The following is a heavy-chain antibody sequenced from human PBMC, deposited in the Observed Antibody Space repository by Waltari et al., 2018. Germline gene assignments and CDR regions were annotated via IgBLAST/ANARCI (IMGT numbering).Heavy chain of an antibody. J-gene: IGHJ6*03. CDR3: ARVPLRHCDPVCYYYHMDV. CDR2: ISGNSNYI. D-gene: IGHD2-21*01. CDR1: GFTFSPYN. Sequence: EAQLVESGGGLVKPGGSLRLSCSASGFTFSPYNMNWVRQAPGKGLEWVSSISGNSNYIYYADSVKGRFTISRDNAKNSLYLQMTSLRAEDTAVYYCARVPLRHCDPVCYYYHMDVWGIGTTVAISS. V-gene: IGHV3-21*02.